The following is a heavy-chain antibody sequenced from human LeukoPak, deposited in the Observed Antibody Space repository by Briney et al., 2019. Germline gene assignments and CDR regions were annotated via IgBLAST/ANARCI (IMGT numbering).Heavy chain of an antibody. V-gene: IGHV4-39*07. D-gene: IGHD4-17*01. Sequence: KASETLSLTCTVSGDSISSRTSYWGWIRQPPGKGLEWIGEINHSGSTNYNPSLKSRVTISVDTSKNQFSLKLSSVTAADTAVYYCARGRRAVSIIRWFDPWGQGTLVTVSS. CDR2: INHSGST. CDR1: GDSISSRTSY. J-gene: IGHJ5*02. CDR3: ARGRRAVSIIRWFDP.